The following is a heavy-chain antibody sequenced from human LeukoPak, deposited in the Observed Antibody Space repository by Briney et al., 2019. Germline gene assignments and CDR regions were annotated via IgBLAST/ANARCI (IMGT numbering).Heavy chain of an antibody. D-gene: IGHD6-13*01. V-gene: IGHV3-21*01. CDR3: ARDPSIAAAGRWDDY. CDR2: ISSSSSYI. Sequence: PGGSLRLSYAASGSTFGSYSMNWVRQAPGKGLEWVSSISSSSSYIYYADSVKGRFTISRDNAKNSLYLQMNSLRAEDTAVYYCARDPSIAAAGRWDDYWGQGTLVTVSS. CDR1: GSTFGSYS. J-gene: IGHJ4*02.